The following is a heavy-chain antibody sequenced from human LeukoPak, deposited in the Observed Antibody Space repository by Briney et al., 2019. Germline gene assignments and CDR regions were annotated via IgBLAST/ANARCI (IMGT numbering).Heavy chain of an antibody. Sequence: ASVKVSCKASGYTFTTYTIHWVRQAPGQRLEWMGWINAGNGDLKYSQKFQGRVTITRDTSASTAYMELSSLRSEDTAVYYCARGIPSHSGSYGVYWGQGTLVTVSS. CDR3: ARGIPSHSGSYGVY. CDR1: GYTFTTYT. V-gene: IGHV1-3*01. D-gene: IGHD1-26*01. J-gene: IGHJ4*02. CDR2: INAGNGDL.